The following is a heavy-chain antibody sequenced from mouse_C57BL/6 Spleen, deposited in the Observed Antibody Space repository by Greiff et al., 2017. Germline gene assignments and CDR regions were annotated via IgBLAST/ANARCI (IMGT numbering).Heavy chain of an antibody. V-gene: IGHV1-18*01. CDR3: ARSSYDYDVGYFDV. J-gene: IGHJ1*03. CDR1: GYTFTDYN. CDR2: INPNNGGN. D-gene: IGHD2-4*01. Sequence: VQLQQSGPELVKPGASVKIPCKASGYTFTDYNMDWVKQSHGKSLEWIGDINPNNGGNNYNQKFKGKATLTVAKSSSTAYMELRILTSEDPAVYYCARSSYDYDVGYFDVWGTGTTVTVSS.